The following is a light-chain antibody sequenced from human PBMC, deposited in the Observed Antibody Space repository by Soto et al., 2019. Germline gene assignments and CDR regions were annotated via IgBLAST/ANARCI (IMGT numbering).Light chain of an antibody. CDR3: GTWDTSLSAVV. V-gene: IGLV1-51*01. CDR2: DNN. J-gene: IGLJ2*01. CDR1: SSNIGNNY. Sequence: QSVLTQPPSVSAAPGQKVTISCSGSSSNIGNNYVSWYQRLPGTAPKLLIYDNNERPSGIPDRFSGSKSGTSATLGITGLQTGDEADYYCGTWDTSLSAVVFGGGTQLTV.